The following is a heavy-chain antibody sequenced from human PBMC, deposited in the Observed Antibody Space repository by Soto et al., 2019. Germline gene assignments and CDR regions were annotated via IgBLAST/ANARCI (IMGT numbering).Heavy chain of an antibody. CDR1: GYTFTSYD. CDR3: ARRRRIVVVAAAIRDYWFDP. Sequence: ASVKVSCKASGYTFTSYDINWVRQATGQGLEWMGWMNPNSGNTGYAQKFQGRVTMTRNTSISTAYMELSSLRSEDTAVYYCARRRRIVVVAAAIRDYWFDPWGQGTLVTVSS. CDR2: MNPNSGNT. V-gene: IGHV1-8*01. J-gene: IGHJ5*02. D-gene: IGHD2-2*02.